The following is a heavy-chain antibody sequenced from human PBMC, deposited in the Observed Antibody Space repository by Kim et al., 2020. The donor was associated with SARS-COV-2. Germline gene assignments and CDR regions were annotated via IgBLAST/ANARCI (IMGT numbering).Heavy chain of an antibody. CDR3: ARVTRQYYYYGMDV. D-gene: IGHD3-10*01. V-gene: IGHV3-48*02. CDR1: GFTFSSYS. J-gene: IGHJ6*02. CDR2: ISSSSSTI. Sequence: GGSLRLSCAASGFTFSSYSMNWVRQAPGKGLEWVSYISSSSSTIYYADSVKCRFTISRDNAKNSLYLQMNSLRDEDTAVYYCARVTRQYYYYGMDVWGQGTTVTVSS.